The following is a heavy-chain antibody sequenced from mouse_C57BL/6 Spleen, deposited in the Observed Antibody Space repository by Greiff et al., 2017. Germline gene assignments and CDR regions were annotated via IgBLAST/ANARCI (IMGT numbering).Heavy chain of an antibody. CDR1: GFSLTSYG. CDR2: IWSGGRT. J-gene: IGHJ2*01. D-gene: IGHD4-1*01. V-gene: IGHV2-2*01. CDR3: ARNGDWDVVFDY. Sequence: VQRVEPGPGLVQPSQSLSITCTVSGFSLTSYGVHWVRQSPGKGLEWLGVIWSGGRTDYYAAFISRLSISKDNSKSQVFIKMNSLQADDTASYYCARNGDWDVVFDYWGQGTTLTVSS.